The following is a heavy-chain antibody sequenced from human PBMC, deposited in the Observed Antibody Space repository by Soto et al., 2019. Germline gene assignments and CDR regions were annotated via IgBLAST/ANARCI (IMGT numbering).Heavy chain of an antibody. CDR1: GGSFSGYY. J-gene: IGHJ4*02. V-gene: IGHV4-34*01. CDR2: INHSGST. Sequence: QVQLQQWGAGLLKPSETLSLTCAVYGGSFSGYYWNWIRQPPGKGLEWIGEINHSGSTNYNPSLKSRVTISVDTSKNQFSLKLSSVTGADTAVYYCARGRGSWVFEYWGKGTLVTVTS. CDR3: ARGRGSWVFEY. D-gene: IGHD3-16*01.